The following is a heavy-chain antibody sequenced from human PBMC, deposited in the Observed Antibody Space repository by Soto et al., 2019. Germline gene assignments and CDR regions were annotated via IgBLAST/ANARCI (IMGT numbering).Heavy chain of an antibody. D-gene: IGHD4-4*01. J-gene: IGHJ6*02. CDR3: ARPFDLVTTKGGMDV. V-gene: IGHV1-69*13. Sequence: SVKVSCKASVGTFSSYAISWVRQAPGQGLEWMGGIIPIFGTANYAQKFQGRVTITADESTSTAYVELSSLRSEETAVYYCARPFDLVTTKGGMDVWGQGTTVTVSS. CDR2: IIPIFGTA. CDR1: VGTFSSYA.